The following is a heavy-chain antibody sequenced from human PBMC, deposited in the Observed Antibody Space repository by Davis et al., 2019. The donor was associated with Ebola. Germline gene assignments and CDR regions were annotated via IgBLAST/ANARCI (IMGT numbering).Heavy chain of an antibody. J-gene: IGHJ4*02. D-gene: IGHD2-2*01. V-gene: IGHV3-7*03. CDR3: ARDAVPAAQDY. CDR1: GFAFSLHW. Sequence: GESLKIPCAAASGFAFSLHWMICVRQARGKGRAGVVNIRQDGGETYYADSVKGRFAISRDNAKSSLYLQMDSLRAEDTAIYYCARDAVPAAQDYWGQGTLVTVSS. CDR2: IRQDGGET.